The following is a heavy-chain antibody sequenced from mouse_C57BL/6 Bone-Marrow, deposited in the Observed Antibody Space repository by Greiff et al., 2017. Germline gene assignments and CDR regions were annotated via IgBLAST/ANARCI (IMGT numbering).Heavy chain of an antibody. CDR3: AIIYYDYQAWFAY. J-gene: IGHJ3*01. D-gene: IGHD2-4*01. CDR2: IDPNRGGT. CDR1: GYTFTSYW. Sequence: QVQLQQPGAELVKPGASVKLSCKASGYTFTSYWMHWVKQRPGRGLEWIGRIDPNRGGTKYNEKFKSKATLTVAKPSSTAYMQLSSLTSDDSAVYYCAIIYYDYQAWFAYWGQGTLVTVSA. V-gene: IGHV1-72*01.